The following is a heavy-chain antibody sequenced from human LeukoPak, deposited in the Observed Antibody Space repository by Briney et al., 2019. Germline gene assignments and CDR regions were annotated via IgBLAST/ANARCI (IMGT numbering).Heavy chain of an antibody. CDR3: ARDGSADEPDYYDYYMDV. V-gene: IGHV3-21*01. D-gene: IGHD3-16*01. CDR1: GFSFSTYT. J-gene: IGHJ6*03. CDR2: ISSSSSYI. Sequence: GGSLRLSCAASGFSFSTYTVTWVRQAPGKGLEWVASISSSSSYINSADSVKGRFTISRDNAKNSLYLQMNSLRAEDTAVYYCARDGSADEPDYYDYYMDVWGKGTTVTASS.